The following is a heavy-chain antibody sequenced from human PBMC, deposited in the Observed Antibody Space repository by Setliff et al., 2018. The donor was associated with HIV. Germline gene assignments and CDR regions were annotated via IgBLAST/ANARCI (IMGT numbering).Heavy chain of an antibody. Sequence: SETLSLTCAVSGYSISRGYFWVWVRQPPGKGLEWIGYIYYSGSTNYNPSLKSRVTISVDTSKNQFSLKLSSVTAADTAVYYCAREGLAVAGLNWFDPWGQGTLVTVSS. J-gene: IGHJ5*02. CDR2: IYYSGST. V-gene: IGHV4-61*01. CDR3: AREGLAVAGLNWFDP. CDR1: GYSISRGYF. D-gene: IGHD6-19*01.